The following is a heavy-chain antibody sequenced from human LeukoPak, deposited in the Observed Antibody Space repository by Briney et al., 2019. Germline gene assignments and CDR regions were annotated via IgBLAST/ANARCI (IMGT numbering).Heavy chain of an antibody. CDR3: ASNLYCSSTSCSPGIFDY. V-gene: IGHV4-30-2*01. J-gene: IGHJ4*02. CDR1: GGSISSGGYS. Sequence: SETLSLTCAVSGGSISSGGYSWSWIRQPPGKGLEWIGCVYHSGSTYYNPSLKSRVTISVDRSKNQFSLKLSSVTAADTAVYYCASNLYCSSTSCSPGIFDYWGQGTLVTVSS. CDR2: VYHSGST. D-gene: IGHD2-2*01.